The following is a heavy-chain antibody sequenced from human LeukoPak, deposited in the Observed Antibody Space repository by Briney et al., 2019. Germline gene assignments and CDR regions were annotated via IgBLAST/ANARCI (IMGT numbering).Heavy chain of an antibody. Sequence: ASVKVSCKASGYTFTDYAIHWVRQAPGQRLEWMGWINTGNGNTRYSQKFQDRFTIARDTSASTAYMELSSLRSEDTAVYYCARDYGSGSLHYWGQETLVTVSS. V-gene: IGHV1-3*04. J-gene: IGHJ4*02. D-gene: IGHD3-10*01. CDR3: ARDYGSGSLHY. CDR1: GYTFTDYA. CDR2: INTGNGNT.